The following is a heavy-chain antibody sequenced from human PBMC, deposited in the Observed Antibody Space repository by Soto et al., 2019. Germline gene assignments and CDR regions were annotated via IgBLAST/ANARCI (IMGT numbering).Heavy chain of an antibody. Sequence: SETLSLTCTVSGGSISSYYWSWIRQPPGKGLEWIGYIYYSGSTNYNPSLKSRVSISVDTSKNQFSLKLSSVTAAATAVYYCARVRNFGYPHVTFDPWGQGTLVTVSS. V-gene: IGHV4-59*01. J-gene: IGHJ5*02. CDR2: IYYSGST. CDR3: ARVRNFGYPHVTFDP. CDR1: GGSISSYY. D-gene: IGHD1-7*01.